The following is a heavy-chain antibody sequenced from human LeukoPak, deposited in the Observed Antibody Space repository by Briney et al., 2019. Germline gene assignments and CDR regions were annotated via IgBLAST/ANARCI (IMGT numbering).Heavy chain of an antibody. CDR2: INHSGST. J-gene: IGHJ4*02. D-gene: IGHD3-16*02. CDR1: GGSFSGYY. CDR3: ARLYNYDYVWGSYHYGNYFDY. Sequence: SETQSLTCAVYGGSFSGYYWSWIRQPPGKGLEWIGEINHSGSTNYNPSLKSRVTISVDTSKNQFSLKLSSVTAADTAVYYCARLYNYDYVWGSYHYGNYFDYWGQGTLVTVSS. V-gene: IGHV4-34*01.